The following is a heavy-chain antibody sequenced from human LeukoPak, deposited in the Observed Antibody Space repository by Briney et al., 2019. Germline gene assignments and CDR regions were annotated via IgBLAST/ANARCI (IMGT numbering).Heavy chain of an antibody. V-gene: IGHV3-21*01. CDR3: AREGVGATIVFDY. D-gene: IGHD1-26*01. CDR1: GFTFSSYS. Sequence: GGSLRLSCAASGFTFSSYSMNWVRQAPGKGLEWVSSISSSSSYIYYADSVKGRFTISRDNAKNSLYLQMNSLRAEGTAVYYCAREGVGATIVFDYWGQGTLVTVSS. CDR2: ISSSSSYI. J-gene: IGHJ4*02.